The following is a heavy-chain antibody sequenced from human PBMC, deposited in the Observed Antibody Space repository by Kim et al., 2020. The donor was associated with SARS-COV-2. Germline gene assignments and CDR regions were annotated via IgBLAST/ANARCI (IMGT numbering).Heavy chain of an antibody. J-gene: IGHJ4*02. V-gene: IGHV3-23*03. CDR1: GLTFSRYT. Sequence: GGSLRLSCAASGLTFSRYTMSWVRQAPGKGLEWVSAIYSGDSNTYYADSVKGRFTISRDNSKNTLYLQMNSLRAEDTAVYYCAKGPLLQYFDNNFDYWGQGTLVTVSS. CDR3: AKGPLLQYFDNNFDY. CDR2: IYSGDSNT. D-gene: IGHD3-9*01.